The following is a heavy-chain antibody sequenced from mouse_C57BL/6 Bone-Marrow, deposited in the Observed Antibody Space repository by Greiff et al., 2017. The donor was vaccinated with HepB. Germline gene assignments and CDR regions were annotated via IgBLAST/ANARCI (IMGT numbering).Heavy chain of an antibody. CDR1: GYTFTSYW. CDR3: ARRSPFYAFDY. Sequence: VQLQQPGAELVRPGSSVKLSCKASGYTFTSYWMHWVKQRPIQGLEWIGNIDPSDSETHYNQKFKDKATLTVDKSSSTAYMQLSSLTSEDSAVYYCARRSPFYAFDYWGQGTSATVSS. J-gene: IGHJ4*01. V-gene: IGHV1-52*01. CDR2: IDPSDSET.